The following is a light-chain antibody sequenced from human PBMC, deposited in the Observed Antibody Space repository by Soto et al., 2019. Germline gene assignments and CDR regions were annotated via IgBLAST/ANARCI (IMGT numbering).Light chain of an antibody. CDR3: QQGYSTTPIT. Sequence: DIQMTQSPSSLSAAIGDRVTITCRASQSIKNYLNWYQHKPGAAPKLLIFGASNLESGVPSRFSGSGSGTEFTLSISSLQPEDLATYYCQQGYSTTPITFGQGTRVEIK. J-gene: IGKJ5*01. CDR2: GAS. V-gene: IGKV1-39*01. CDR1: QSIKNY.